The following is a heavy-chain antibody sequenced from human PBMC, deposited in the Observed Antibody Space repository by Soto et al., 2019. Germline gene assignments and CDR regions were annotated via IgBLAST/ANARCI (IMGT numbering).Heavy chain of an antibody. J-gene: IGHJ6*03. CDR3: ARRDNSRSGSYYYYYMDV. V-gene: IGHV4-39*01. Sequence: QLQLQESGPGLVKPSETLSLTCTVSGGSISSSSYYWGWIRQPPGKGLEWIGSIYYSGSTYYNPSLKSRVTISVDTSKNQFSLKLSSVTAAETAVYYCARRDNSRSGSYYYYYMDVWGKGTTVTVSS. D-gene: IGHD3-10*01. CDR2: IYYSGST. CDR1: GGSISSSSYY.